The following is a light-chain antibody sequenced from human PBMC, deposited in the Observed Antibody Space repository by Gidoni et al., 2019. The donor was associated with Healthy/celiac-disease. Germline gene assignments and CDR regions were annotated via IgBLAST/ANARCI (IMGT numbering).Light chain of an antibody. CDR1: QSVSSSY. V-gene: IGKV3-20*01. CDR2: GAS. Sequence: DIVLTQSPGTLSLSPGERATLSCRASQSVSSSYLAWYQQKPGQATRLLIYGASSRATGIPDRFSGSGSGTDFTLTISRLEPEDFAVYYCQQYGSSPPAYTFXXXTKLEIK. CDR3: QQYGSSPPAYT. J-gene: IGKJ2*01.